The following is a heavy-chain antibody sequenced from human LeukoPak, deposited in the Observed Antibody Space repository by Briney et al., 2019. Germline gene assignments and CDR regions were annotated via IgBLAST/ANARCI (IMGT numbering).Heavy chain of an antibody. J-gene: IGHJ5*02. Sequence: ASVKVSCKASGYIFSVSDYYIHWVRQAPGQGLEWMGWLNPKSGETKYAEKFQGGVAMTRDTSISTAYMELRSLRPDDTAVYYCARSATLRLTFGPRRGVRFDPWGQGTRVTVSS. CDR3: ARSATLRLTFGPRRGVRFDP. V-gene: IGHV1-2*02. D-gene: IGHD3/OR15-3a*01. CDR1: GYIFSVSDYY. CDR2: LNPKSGET.